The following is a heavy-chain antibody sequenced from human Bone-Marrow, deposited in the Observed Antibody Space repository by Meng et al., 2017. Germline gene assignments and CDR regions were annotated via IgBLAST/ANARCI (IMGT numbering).Heavy chain of an antibody. CDR2: MHYNGIT. J-gene: IGHJ5*02. V-gene: IGHV4-30-4*08. Sequence: QVQLQQWGAGLFKPSRTLSITCTVSGSSISNDENYWSWIRQSPGEGLEWIGYMHYNGITYYNPSLRSRATMLVDTSKNEFSLKLSSVTAADMAVYYCARYCSSTSCHNWFDPWGQGILVTVSS. D-gene: IGHD2-2*02. CDR3: ARYCSSTSCHNWFDP. CDR1: GSSISNDENY.